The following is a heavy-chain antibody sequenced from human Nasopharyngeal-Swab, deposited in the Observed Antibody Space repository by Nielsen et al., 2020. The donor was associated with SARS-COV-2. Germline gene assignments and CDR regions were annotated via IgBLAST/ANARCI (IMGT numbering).Heavy chain of an antibody. V-gene: IGHV3-7*01. CDR1: GFIFSNYW. CDR3: AREGRDGFDY. D-gene: IGHD5-24*01. Sequence: GESLKISCAASGFIFSNYWMTWVRQAPGKGLEWVANIKQDGSEMYYVDSVKGRFTISRDNAKNSLYLQMNSLRVEDTVVYNCAREGRDGFDYWGQGTLVTVSS. J-gene: IGHJ4*02. CDR2: IKQDGSEM.